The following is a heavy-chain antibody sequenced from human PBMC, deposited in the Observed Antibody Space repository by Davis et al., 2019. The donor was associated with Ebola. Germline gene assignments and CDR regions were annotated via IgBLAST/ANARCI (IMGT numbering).Heavy chain of an antibody. Sequence: PGGSLRLSCAASGFTVSSNYMSWVRQAPGKGLEWVSVIYSGGSTYYADSVKGRFTISRDNSKNTLYLQMNSLRAEDTAVYYCAKDEGAAAMVFDYWGQGTLVTVSS. CDR2: IYSGGST. V-gene: IGHV3-53*01. J-gene: IGHJ4*02. D-gene: IGHD5-18*01. CDR1: GFTVSSNY. CDR3: AKDEGAAAMVFDY.